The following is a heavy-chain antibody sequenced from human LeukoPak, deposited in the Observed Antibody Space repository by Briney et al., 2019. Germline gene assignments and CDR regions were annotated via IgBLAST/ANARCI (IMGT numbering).Heavy chain of an antibody. D-gene: IGHD6-13*01. CDR2: VSSSGTT. CDR3: ASQEISSSYYGLDY. Sequence: PSETLSLTCTVSGASITSYFWHWIRHPAGKGLEWIGRVSSSGTTNYNPSLRSRVTMSVDTSKNQFSLNLNSVIAADTAVYYCASQEISSSYYGLDYWGQGTLVTVSS. CDR1: GASITSYF. V-gene: IGHV4-4*07. J-gene: IGHJ4*02.